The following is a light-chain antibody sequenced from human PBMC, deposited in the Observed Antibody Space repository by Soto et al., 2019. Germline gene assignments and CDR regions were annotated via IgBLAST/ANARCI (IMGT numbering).Light chain of an antibody. CDR3: SSYTSSTTTYV. CDR1: SSDVGGYNY. CDR2: EVS. J-gene: IGLJ1*01. Sequence: QSVLTQPASVSGSPGQSITISCTGTSSDVGGYNYVSWYQQHPGKAPKLMIFEVSYRPSGVSNRFSGSKSGNTASLTISGLQAEDEADYYCSSYTSSTTTYVFGSGTKVTVL. V-gene: IGLV2-14*01.